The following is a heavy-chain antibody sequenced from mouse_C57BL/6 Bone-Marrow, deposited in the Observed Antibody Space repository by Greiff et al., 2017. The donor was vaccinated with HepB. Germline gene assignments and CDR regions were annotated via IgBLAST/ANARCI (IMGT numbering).Heavy chain of an antibody. D-gene: IGHD4-1*01. CDR2: ILPGSGST. J-gene: IGHJ3*01. V-gene: IGHV1-9*01. CDR1: GYTFTGYW. Sequence: QVQLQQSGAELMKPGASVKLSCKATGYTFTGYWIEWVKQRPGHGLEWIGEILPGSGSTNYNEKFKGKATFTADTSSNTAYMTLSSLTTEDSASYYCARSLDWDCFAYWGQGTLVTVSA. CDR3: ARSLDWDCFAY.